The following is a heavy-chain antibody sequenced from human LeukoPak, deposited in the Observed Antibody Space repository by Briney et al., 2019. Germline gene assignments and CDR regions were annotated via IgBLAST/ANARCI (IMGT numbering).Heavy chain of an antibody. J-gene: IGHJ4*02. CDR3: ARHPSYTSGWPLDY. CDR2: IYLGDSDT. Sequence: GGSLKISCKGSGYSFTNYWIGWVRQMPGKGLEWMGIIYLGDSDTRYSPSFQGQVTISADKSIRTAYLQWSSLKASDTAMYYCARHPSYTSGWPLDYWGQGTLVTVSS. D-gene: IGHD6-19*01. CDR1: GYSFTNYW. V-gene: IGHV5-51*01.